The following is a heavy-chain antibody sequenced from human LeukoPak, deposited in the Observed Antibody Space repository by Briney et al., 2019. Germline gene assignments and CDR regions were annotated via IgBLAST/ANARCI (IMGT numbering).Heavy chain of an antibody. J-gene: IGHJ4*02. V-gene: IGHV3-30*02. CDR3: AKDPSYYDSSGYPYYFDN. CDR1: GFTFSSNG. CDR2: IRYDGTNK. D-gene: IGHD3-22*01. Sequence: GGSLRLSCAASGFTFSSNGMHWVRQAPGKGLEWVAFIRYDGTNKYYADSVKGRFTISRDNSKNTLYLQMNSLRAEDTAVYYCAKDPSYYDSSGYPYYFDNWGQGALVTVSS.